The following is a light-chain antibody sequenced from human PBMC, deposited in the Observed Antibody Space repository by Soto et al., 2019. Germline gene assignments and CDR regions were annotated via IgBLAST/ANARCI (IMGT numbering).Light chain of an antibody. CDR2: LSSDGSH. Sequence: QPVLTQSHSASASLGASVKLTCTLSSGHSSYAIAWHQQQPEKGPRYLMKLSSDGSHSKGDGIPDRFSGSSSGAERYLTISSLQSEDEADYYCQTLDTGARVVFGGGTKVTVL. CDR3: QTLDTGARVV. V-gene: IGLV4-69*01. CDR1: SGHSSYA. J-gene: IGLJ2*01.